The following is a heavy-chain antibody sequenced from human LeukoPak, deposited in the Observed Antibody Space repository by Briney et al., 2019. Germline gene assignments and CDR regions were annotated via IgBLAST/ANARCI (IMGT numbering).Heavy chain of an antibody. V-gene: IGHV4-39*07. D-gene: IGHD3-10*01. CDR3: ARGLQPTMVRGVKNWFDP. CDR2: IYYSGST. Sequence: SETLSLTCTVSGGSISSSSYYWGWIRQPPGKGLEWIGSIYYSGSTYYNPSLKSRVTISVDTSKNQFSLKLSSVTAADTAVYYCARGLQPTMVRGVKNWFDPWGQGTLVTVSS. J-gene: IGHJ5*02. CDR1: GGSISSSSYY.